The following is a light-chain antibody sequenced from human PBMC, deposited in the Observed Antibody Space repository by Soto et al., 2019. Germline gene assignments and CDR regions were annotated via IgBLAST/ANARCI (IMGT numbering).Light chain of an antibody. CDR2: DVT. J-gene: IGLJ3*02. CDR3: CSYAGRYSLV. CDR1: SSNVGGDTY. V-gene: IGLV2-11*01. Sequence: QSALTQPRSVSGSPGQSVTISCTGTSSNVGGDTYVSWYQQHPGIAPQLIIYDVTKRPSGVPDRFSGSKSGNTASLTIAGLQAEEEAYYYCCSYAGRYSLVFGGGTKLTVL.